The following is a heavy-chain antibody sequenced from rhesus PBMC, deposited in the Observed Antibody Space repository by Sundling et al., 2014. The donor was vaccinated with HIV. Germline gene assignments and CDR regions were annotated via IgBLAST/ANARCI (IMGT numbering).Heavy chain of an antibody. CDR1: GGSISGPYG. J-gene: IGHJ6*01. CDR3: ARDRDNYGLDS. CDR2: MFSNSGNT. V-gene: IGHV4-143*01. Sequence: QVQLQESGPGLLKPSETLSLTCGVSGGSISGPYGWGWIRQPPGKGLEWIGGMFSNSGNTYYNPSLKSRVTISTDTPKNQFSLRLSSVTAADTAVYYCARDRDNYGLDSWGQGVVVTVSS. D-gene: IGHD2-39*01.